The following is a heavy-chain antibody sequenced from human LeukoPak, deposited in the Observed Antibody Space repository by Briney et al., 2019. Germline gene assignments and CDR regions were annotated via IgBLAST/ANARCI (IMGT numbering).Heavy chain of an antibody. CDR1: GGSISSSSYY. Sequence: SETLSLTCTVSGGSISSSSYYWSWIRQPAGKGLEWIGRIYTSGSTNYNPSLKSRVTISVDTSKNQFSLKLGSVTAADTAVYYCARGTVGRTYCGGDCYSPIDYWGQGTLVTVSS. CDR2: IYTSGST. CDR3: ARGTVGRTYCGGDCYSPIDY. D-gene: IGHD2-21*01. J-gene: IGHJ4*02. V-gene: IGHV4-61*02.